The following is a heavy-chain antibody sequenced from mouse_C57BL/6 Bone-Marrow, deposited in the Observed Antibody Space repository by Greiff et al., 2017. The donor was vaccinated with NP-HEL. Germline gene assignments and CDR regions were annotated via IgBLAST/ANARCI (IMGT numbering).Heavy chain of an antibody. CDR1: GYTFTSYW. J-gene: IGHJ4*01. D-gene: IGHD1-1*01. V-gene: IGHV1-7*01. CDR3: AIIYYPYAMDY. CDR2: INPSSGYT. Sequence: QVHVKQSGAELAKPGASVKLSCKASGYTFTSYWMHWVKQRPGQGLEWIGYINPSSGYTKYNQKFKDKATLTADKSSSTAYMQLSSLTYEDSAVYYCAIIYYPYAMDYWGQGTSVTVSS.